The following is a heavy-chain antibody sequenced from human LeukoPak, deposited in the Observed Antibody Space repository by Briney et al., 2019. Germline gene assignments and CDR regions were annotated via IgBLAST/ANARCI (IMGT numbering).Heavy chain of an antibody. CDR3: ARGVAAAGNWFGP. J-gene: IGHJ5*02. CDR1: GYTFTGYY. CDR2: INPNSGGT. V-gene: IGHV1-2*02. D-gene: IGHD6-13*01. Sequence: ASVKVSCKASGYTFTGYYMHWVRQAPGQGLEWMGWINPNSGGTNYAQKFQGRVTMTRDTSISTAYMELSRLRSDDTAVYYCARGVAAAGNWFGPWGQGTLVTVSS.